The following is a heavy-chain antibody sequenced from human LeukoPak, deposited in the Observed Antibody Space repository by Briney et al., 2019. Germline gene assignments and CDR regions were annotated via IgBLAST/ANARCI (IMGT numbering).Heavy chain of an antibody. Sequence: PSQTLSRTSTVSGGSTSSGGYYWSWIRQHPGKGLEWIGYIYYSGSTYYNPSLKSRVTISVDTSKNQFSLKLSSVTAADTAGYYCARDYYDSSGTNWFDPWGRGTLVTVSS. D-gene: IGHD3-22*01. V-gene: IGHV4-31*03. CDR3: ARDYYDSSGTNWFDP. CDR2: IYYSGST. J-gene: IGHJ5*02. CDR1: GGSTSSGGYY.